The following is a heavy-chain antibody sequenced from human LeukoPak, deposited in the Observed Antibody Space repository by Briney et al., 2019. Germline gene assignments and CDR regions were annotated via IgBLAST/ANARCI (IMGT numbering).Heavy chain of an antibody. Sequence: GGSLRLSCAASGFTVSNNYMTWVRQAPGKGLEWVSLISTGGSPYYTDSVKGRFTISRDNSKNTLFLQMNSLRAEDTAVYYCARSRTGMIPFDYWGQGTLVTVSS. V-gene: IGHV3-53*01. CDR3: ARSRTGMIPFDY. CDR1: GFTVSNNY. J-gene: IGHJ4*02. D-gene: IGHD5-18*01. CDR2: ISTGGSP.